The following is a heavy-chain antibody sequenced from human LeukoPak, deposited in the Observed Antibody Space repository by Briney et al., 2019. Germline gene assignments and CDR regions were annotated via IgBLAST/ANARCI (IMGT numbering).Heavy chain of an antibody. Sequence: ASVKVSCKASGYTFTSYGISWVRQAPGQGLEWMGWIGAYNGNTNYAQKLQGRVTMTTDTSTSTAYMELRSLRSDDTAVYYCARDRVGYYGSGSYDYWGQGTLVTVSS. CDR3: ARDRVGYYGSGSYDY. CDR1: GYTFTSYG. CDR2: IGAYNGNT. D-gene: IGHD3-10*01. V-gene: IGHV1-18*01. J-gene: IGHJ4*02.